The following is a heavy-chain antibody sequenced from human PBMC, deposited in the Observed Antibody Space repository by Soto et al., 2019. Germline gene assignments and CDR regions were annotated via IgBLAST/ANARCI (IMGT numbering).Heavy chain of an antibody. D-gene: IGHD3-22*01. CDR2: IYHSGST. CDR1: GGSIRYYY. J-gene: IGHJ3*02. Sequence: SETLSLTCTVSGGSIRYYYWSWIRQPPGKGLEWIGYIYHSGSTTYSPSLKSRVNMSVETYKNQFSMKLSSVKAADTAVYYCGSDRAVRSGRTLENAFAMWGKGRM. V-gene: IGHV4-59*01. CDR3: GSDRAVRSGRTLENAFAM.